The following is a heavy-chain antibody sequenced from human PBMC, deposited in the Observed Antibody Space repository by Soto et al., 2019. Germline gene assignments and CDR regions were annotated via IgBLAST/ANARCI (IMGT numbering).Heavy chain of an antibody. D-gene: IGHD6-19*01. CDR2: IYHSGST. J-gene: IGHJ4*02. Sequence: PSETLSLTCAVSGYSISSGYYWGWIRQPPGKGLEWIGSIYHSGSTYYNPSLKSRVTISVDTSKNQFSLKLSSVTAADTAVYYCARVHSSGWYLFDYWGQGTLVTVS. V-gene: IGHV4-38-2*01. CDR1: GYSISSGYY. CDR3: ARVHSSGWYLFDY.